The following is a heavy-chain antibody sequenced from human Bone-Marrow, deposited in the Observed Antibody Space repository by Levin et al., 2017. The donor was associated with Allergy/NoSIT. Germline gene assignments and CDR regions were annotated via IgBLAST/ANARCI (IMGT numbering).Heavy chain of an antibody. CDR1: GFTFSDYA. Sequence: HAGGSLRLSCAASGFTFSDYAMHWVRQAPGKGLEWVAVISFDGNNQFYADSVKGRFTFSRDNSKNTLYLQMSSLRTEDTAMYYCAKVSEAGIVQKYHFDYWGQGAQVTVSS. D-gene: IGHD2-15*01. V-gene: IGHV3-30*18. CDR2: ISFDGNNQ. J-gene: IGHJ4*01. CDR3: AKVSEAGIVQKYHFDY.